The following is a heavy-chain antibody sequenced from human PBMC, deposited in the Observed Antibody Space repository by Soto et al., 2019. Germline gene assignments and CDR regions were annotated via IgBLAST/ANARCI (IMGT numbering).Heavy chain of an antibody. V-gene: IGHV4-34*01. CDR1: GGSFSAYC. D-gene: IGHD6-13*01. J-gene: IGHJ5*02. CDR3: ARGLKGYSSSWYVA. CDR2: VSQSGSS. Sequence: SETLSLTCAVYGGSFSAYCWSWIRQPPGKGLERIGEVSQSGSSNYNPSLKSRVTISVDTSKNQFSLRLSSVTAADTAVYYCARGLKGYSSSWYVAWGQGTQVTVSS.